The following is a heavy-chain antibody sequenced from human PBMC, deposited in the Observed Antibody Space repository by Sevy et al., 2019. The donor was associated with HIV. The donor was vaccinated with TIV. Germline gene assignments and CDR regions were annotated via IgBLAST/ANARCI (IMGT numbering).Heavy chain of an antibody. Sequence: GGSLRLSCAVSGFTFSNAWMNWVRQAPGTGLQWVGLIKSKIDGETTDYVTPVKGRFTISRDDSTNTLYLQMNSLKTEDTGVYYCATAPGYYDSAPFDYWGPGTLVTVSS. CDR1: GFTFSNAW. CDR3: ATAPGYYDSAPFDY. CDR2: IKSKIDGETT. J-gene: IGHJ4*02. V-gene: IGHV3-15*01. D-gene: IGHD3-22*01.